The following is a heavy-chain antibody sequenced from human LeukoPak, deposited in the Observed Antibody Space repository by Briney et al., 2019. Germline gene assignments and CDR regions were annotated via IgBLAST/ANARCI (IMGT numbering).Heavy chain of an antibody. V-gene: IGHV3-30*04. CDR2: ISYDGSNK. CDR1: EFTFSNYA. CDR3: ARDRDYYGSGSTNNWFDP. J-gene: IGHJ5*02. Sequence: GRSLRLSCAASEFTFSNYAMYWVRQTPGKGLEWVAVISYDGSNKYYADSVKGRFIISRDNSKNALYLQMNSLRGEDTAVYYCARDRDYYGSGSTNNWFDPWGQGTLVTVSP. D-gene: IGHD3-10*01.